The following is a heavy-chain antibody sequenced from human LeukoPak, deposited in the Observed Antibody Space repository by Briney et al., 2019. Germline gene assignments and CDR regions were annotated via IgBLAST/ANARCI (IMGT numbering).Heavy chain of an antibody. CDR3: ARGDGVVPAAISYYYYMDV. D-gene: IGHD2-2*02. Sequence: SETLSLTCAVYGGSFSGYYWSWIRQPPGKGLEWIGEINHSGSTNYNPSLKSRVTISVDTSKNQFSLKLSSVTAADTAVYYCARGDGVVPAAISYYYYMDVWGKGTTVTVSS. J-gene: IGHJ6*03. CDR1: GGSFSGYY. V-gene: IGHV4-34*01. CDR2: INHSGST.